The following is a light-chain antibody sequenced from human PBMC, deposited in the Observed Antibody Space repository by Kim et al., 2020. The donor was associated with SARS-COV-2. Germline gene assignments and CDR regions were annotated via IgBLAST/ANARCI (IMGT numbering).Light chain of an antibody. Sequence: GSQGQTASITCSGDKLGDKYACWYQQKPGQSPVLVVYQDSKRPSGIPERFSGSNSGNIATLTISGTQAMDEADYYCQAWDSSTWVFGGGTQLTVL. CDR3: QAWDSSTWV. J-gene: IGLJ3*02. CDR1: KLGDKY. V-gene: IGLV3-1*01. CDR2: QDS.